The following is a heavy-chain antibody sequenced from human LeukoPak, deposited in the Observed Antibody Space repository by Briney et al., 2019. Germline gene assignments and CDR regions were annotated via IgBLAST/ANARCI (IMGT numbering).Heavy chain of an antibody. CDR3: ARFLGGIAARPDYFDY. CDR1: GYSISSGYY. Sequence: PSETLSLTCAVSGYSISSGYYWGWLRQPPGKGLAWIGSIHHSGSTYYNPSLKSRVPIPVDTPTNQSAPQVGSVPAADTALYYCARFLGGIAARPDYFDYWGQGTLVTVSS. J-gene: IGHJ4*02. CDR2: IHHSGST. D-gene: IGHD6-6*01. V-gene: IGHV4-38-2*01.